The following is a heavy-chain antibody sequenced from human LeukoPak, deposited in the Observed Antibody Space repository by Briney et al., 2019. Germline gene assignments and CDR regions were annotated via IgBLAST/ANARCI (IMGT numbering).Heavy chain of an antibody. V-gene: IGHV3-23*01. CDR1: GFTFSSYS. CDR2: ISGSGGST. CDR3: AKDRGRYYDSSGYYWGYYFDS. D-gene: IGHD3-22*01. Sequence: GGSLRLSCAASGFTFSSYSMNWVRQAPGKGLEWVSAISGSGGSTYYADSVKGRFTISRDNSKNTLYLQMNSLRAEDTAVYYCAKDRGRYYDSSGYYWGYYFDSWGQGSLVTVST. J-gene: IGHJ4*02.